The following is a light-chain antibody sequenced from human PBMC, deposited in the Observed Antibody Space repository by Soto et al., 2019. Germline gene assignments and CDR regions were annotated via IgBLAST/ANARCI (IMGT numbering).Light chain of an antibody. V-gene: IGKV1-5*01. J-gene: IGKJ3*01. CDR3: QQLNSYPQT. CDR1: QSISNW. CDR2: GAS. Sequence: DIQMTQSPSTLSASVGDRVTITCRASQSISNWLAWYQQKPGKAPKLLISGASSLESGVPSRFSGSGSGTEFTLTISSLQPDDFATYYCQQLNSYPQTFGPGTKVDIK.